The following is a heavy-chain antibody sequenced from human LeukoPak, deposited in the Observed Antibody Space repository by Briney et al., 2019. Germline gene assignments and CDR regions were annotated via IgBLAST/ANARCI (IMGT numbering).Heavy chain of an antibody. J-gene: IGHJ5*02. D-gene: IGHD2-2*01. CDR2: IRYDGSNK. V-gene: IGHV3-30*02. CDR1: GFTFSSYG. Sequence: GGSLRLSCAASGFTFSSYGMHWVRQAPGKGLEWVAFIRYDGSNKFYADSVKGRFTISIDHSKNTMYLQMNSLRAEDAAVFYCAKLSSXWFGPWGXXTLVTVSS. CDR3: AKLSSXWFGP.